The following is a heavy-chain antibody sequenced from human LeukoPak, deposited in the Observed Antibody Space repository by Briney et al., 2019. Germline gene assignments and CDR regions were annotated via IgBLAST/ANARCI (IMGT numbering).Heavy chain of an antibody. CDR1: GFTFAGHA. Sequence: PGGSLRLSCEASGFTFAGHAMGWVRQAPGKGLEWVSSITGSAKSTYYADSVKGRATISRDNSRNTVDLQLTSLRVEDTATYYCTKEDRQLVCAHWGQGTLVTVSS. J-gene: IGHJ4*02. CDR2: ITGSAKST. CDR3: TKEDRQLVCAH. D-gene: IGHD5-18*01. V-gene: IGHV3-23*01.